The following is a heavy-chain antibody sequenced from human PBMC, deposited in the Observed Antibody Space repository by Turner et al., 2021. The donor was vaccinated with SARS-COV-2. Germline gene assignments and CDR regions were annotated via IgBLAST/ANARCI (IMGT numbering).Heavy chain of an antibody. J-gene: IGHJ3*02. CDR3: ARLYDSGHWGAFDI. Sequence: QVQLVESGGGVVQPGRSLRLSCAASGITFSSHGMHWVRQAPGKGLEWVAVIWNDGSQKYYADSVNGRFTISRDNSKNMVYLQMNSLRAEDTAVYYCARLYDSGHWGAFDIWGQGTMVTVSS. CDR2: IWNDGSQK. CDR1: GITFSSHG. V-gene: IGHV3-33*01. D-gene: IGHD3-22*01.